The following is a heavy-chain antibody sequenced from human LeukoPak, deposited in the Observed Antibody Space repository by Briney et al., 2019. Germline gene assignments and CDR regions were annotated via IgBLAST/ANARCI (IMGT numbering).Heavy chain of an antibody. V-gene: IGHV3-9*01. Sequence: GGSLRLSCVASGFTFDDYAMHWVRQAPGKGLEWVSGISWNSGSIGYADSVKGRFTISRDNAKNSLYLQMNSLRAEDTALYYCAKSNYYGSGSHFKDAFDIWGQGTMVTVSS. CDR3: AKSNYYGSGSHFKDAFDI. CDR1: GFTFDDYA. J-gene: IGHJ3*02. CDR2: ISWNSGSI. D-gene: IGHD3-10*01.